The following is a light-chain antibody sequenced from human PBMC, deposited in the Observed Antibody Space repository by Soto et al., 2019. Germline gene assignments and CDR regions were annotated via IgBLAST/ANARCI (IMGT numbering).Light chain of an antibody. J-gene: IGKJ1*01. CDR3: QHYNSYSEA. CDR1: QSVSSIY. Sequence: PGERVTLSCRASQSVSSIYFAWYQQKRGQAPRLLIYGVSSRATGIPDRFSGSGSGTEFTLTISSLQPDDFATYYCQHYNSYSEAFGQGTKVDIK. V-gene: IGKV3-20*01. CDR2: GVS.